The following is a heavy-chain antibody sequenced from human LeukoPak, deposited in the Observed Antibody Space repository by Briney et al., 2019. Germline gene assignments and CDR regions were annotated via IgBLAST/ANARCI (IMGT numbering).Heavy chain of an antibody. Sequence: PSETLSLTCTVSGGSISTSTYYWGWIRQPPGKGLEWIGNIFYSGSTYYSPSLRSRVTISLDTSRKQFSLKLNSVTAADTAVYYCASGRYYNWFDTWGQGTLVSVSS. CDR2: IFYSGST. J-gene: IGHJ5*02. CDR3: ASGRYYNWFDT. D-gene: IGHD1-26*01. V-gene: IGHV4-39*01. CDR1: GGSISTSTYY.